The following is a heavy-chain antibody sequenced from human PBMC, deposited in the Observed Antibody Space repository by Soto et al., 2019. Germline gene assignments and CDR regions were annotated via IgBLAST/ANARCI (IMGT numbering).Heavy chain of an antibody. Sequence: QVHLVESGGGVVQPGRSLRLSCAASGFTFSNYAMHWVRQAPGKGLEWVAVISYDGSDKYNANSVKGRFTISRDHSKNPRYLQMNSLRAEDTAVYYCARDTGPNGYNYYYFGMDVWGQGTTVTVSS. V-gene: IGHV3-30-3*01. J-gene: IGHJ6*02. CDR1: GFTFSNYA. CDR2: ISYDGSDK. D-gene: IGHD5-18*01. CDR3: ARDTGPNGYNYYYFGMDV.